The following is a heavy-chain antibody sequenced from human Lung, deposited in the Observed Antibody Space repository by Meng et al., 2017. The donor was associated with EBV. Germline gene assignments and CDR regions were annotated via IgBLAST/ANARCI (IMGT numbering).Heavy chain of an antibody. V-gene: IGHV4-34*02. CDR3: ARGPTIVLVPTAGYYYFDY. CDR1: GGSFTGYY. CDR2: INHSGRT. Sequence: QVQLQPSVEGLFKPCETLSLPLAVHGGSFTGYYWTWIRQSPGKGLEWVGEINHSGRTNYNPSLKSRVTILVDTSKTQFSLRLSSVTAADTAVYFCARGPTIVLVPTAGYYYFDYWGQGTLVTVSS. D-gene: IGHD2-8*01. J-gene: IGHJ4*02.